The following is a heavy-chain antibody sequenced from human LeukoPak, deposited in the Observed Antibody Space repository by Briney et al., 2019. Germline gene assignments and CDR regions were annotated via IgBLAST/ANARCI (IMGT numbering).Heavy chain of an antibody. CDR2: ISGNGGST. CDR1: RLTFSRNA. V-gene: IGHV3-64D*06. CDR3: VRDSWGYGH. Sequence: GGSLRLSCSASRLTFSRNALHWLGQAPGKGLEYVSAISGNGGSTDYADSVKGRFTMSRDNSKNTVYLQMSSLRTEDTPLYDRVRDSWGYGHWGQGTLVTVSS. J-gene: IGHJ4*02. D-gene: IGHD5-18*01.